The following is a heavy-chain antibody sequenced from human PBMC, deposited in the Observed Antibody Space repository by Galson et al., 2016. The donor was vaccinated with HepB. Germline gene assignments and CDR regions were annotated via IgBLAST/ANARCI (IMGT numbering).Heavy chain of an antibody. D-gene: IGHD5-18*01. CDR3: ARTIGSYGLDY. CDR1: GYTFTRYY. J-gene: IGHJ4*02. CDR2: INPSDGAT. V-gene: IGHV1-46*01. Sequence: SVKVSCKASGYTFTRYYFHWVRQAPGQGLEWMGVINPSDGATSYHQNFYDRVTLTRDTSTSTLYMELSSLRSEDTAVSYCARTIGSYGLDYWGQGTPVTVSS.